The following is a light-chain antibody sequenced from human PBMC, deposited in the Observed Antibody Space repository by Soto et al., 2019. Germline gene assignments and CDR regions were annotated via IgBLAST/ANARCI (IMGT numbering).Light chain of an antibody. J-gene: IGKJ5*01. CDR3: QQRSTWPT. Sequence: EIVLTQSPATLSLSPGERATLSFRASQSVSSYLAWYQQKPGQAPRLLIYDASNRATGIPARFSGSGSGTDFTLTISSLEPEDFALYYCQQRSTWPTFGQGTRLEIK. CDR1: QSVSSY. V-gene: IGKV3-11*01. CDR2: DAS.